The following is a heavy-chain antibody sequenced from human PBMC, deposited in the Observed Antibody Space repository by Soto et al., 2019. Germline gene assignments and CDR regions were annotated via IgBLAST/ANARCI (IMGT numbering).Heavy chain of an antibody. CDR3: AKNTIFGVVIMAHYYMDV. D-gene: IGHD3-3*01. Sequence: GGSLRLSCAASGFTFSSYAMSWVRQAPGKGLEWVSAISGSGGSTYYADSVKGRFTISRDNSKNTLYLQMNSLRAEDTAVYYCAKNTIFGVVIMAHYYMDVWGKGTTVTVSS. V-gene: IGHV3-23*01. J-gene: IGHJ6*03. CDR2: ISGSGGST. CDR1: GFTFSSYA.